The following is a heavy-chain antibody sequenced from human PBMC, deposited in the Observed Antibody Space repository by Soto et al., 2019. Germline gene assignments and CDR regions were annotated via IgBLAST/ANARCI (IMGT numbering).Heavy chain of an antibody. CDR1: GFTFSSYW. V-gene: IGHV3-7*05. CDR3: ARDFGYYGSGSYSFHYGMDV. J-gene: IGHJ6*02. CDR2: IKQDGSEK. D-gene: IGHD3-10*01. Sequence: PGGSLRLSCAASGFTFSSYWMSWVRQAPGKGLEWVANIKQDGSEKYYVDSVKGRFTISRDNAKNSLYLQMNSLRAEDTAVYYCARDFGYYGSGSYSFHYGMDVWGQGTTVTVSS.